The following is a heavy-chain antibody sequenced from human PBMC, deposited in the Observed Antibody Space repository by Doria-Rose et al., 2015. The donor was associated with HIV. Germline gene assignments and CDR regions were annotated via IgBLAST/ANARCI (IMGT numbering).Heavy chain of an antibody. Sequence: QVQRPESGPGLVKPSETLSLTCTISGGSITSSSYYWGWIRQPPGKGLEWIGSMYYRGSTYYNPSLKSRVTISVDTSKNQFSLKLSSVTAADTAVYYCARGSYDYYYYYMDVWGKGTKATVSS. CDR1: GGSITSSSYY. CDR3: ARGSYDYYYYYMDV. J-gene: IGHJ6*03. CDR2: MYYRGST. V-gene: IGHV4-39*07.